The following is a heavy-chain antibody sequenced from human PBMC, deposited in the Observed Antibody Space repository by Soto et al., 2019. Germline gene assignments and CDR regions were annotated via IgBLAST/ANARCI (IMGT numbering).Heavy chain of an antibody. CDR2: INHSGST. CDR1: GGSFSGYY. Sequence: QVQLQQWGAGLLKPSETLSLTCAVYGGSFSGYYWTWIRQPPGTGLEWIGEINHSGSTNYNPSLKNGVTISVDTSKNQFSLKLTSVTAADTAVYYCARDKITGLFDYWGQGTLVTVSS. V-gene: IGHV4-34*01. J-gene: IGHJ4*02. D-gene: IGHD2-8*02. CDR3: ARDKITGLFDY.